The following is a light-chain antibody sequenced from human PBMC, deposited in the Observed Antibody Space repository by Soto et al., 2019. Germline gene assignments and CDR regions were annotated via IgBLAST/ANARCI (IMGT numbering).Light chain of an antibody. CDR2: WAS. CDR1: QNINGY. Sequence: DIQLTQSPSTLSASVGDRVTITCRASQNINGYLAWYQQKPGKAPKLLIYWASSLISGVPSRFTGGESGTEFTLTISSLQPDDFATYHCQQYSAYPLTFGGGTKV. J-gene: IGKJ4*01. CDR3: QQYSAYPLT. V-gene: IGKV1-5*03.